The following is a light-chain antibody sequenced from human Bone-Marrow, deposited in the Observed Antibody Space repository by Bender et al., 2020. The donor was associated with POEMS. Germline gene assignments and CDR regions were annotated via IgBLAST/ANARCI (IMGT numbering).Light chain of an antibody. V-gene: IGLV2-23*02. CDR2: EVK. J-gene: IGLJ3*02. CDR3: CSYAGSSTTV. CDR1: SSDIGSYDL. Sequence: QSALTQPVSVSGSPGQSITISCTGTSSDIGSYDLVSWYQQYPGTAPKFIIYEVKKRPSGVSNRFSGSKSGNTASLTISGLQAEDEANYYCCSYAGSSTTVFGGGTKLTVL.